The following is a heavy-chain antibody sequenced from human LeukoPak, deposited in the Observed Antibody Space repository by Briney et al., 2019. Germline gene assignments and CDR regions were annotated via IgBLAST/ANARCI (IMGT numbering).Heavy chain of an antibody. Sequence: GGSLRLSCAASGFTFSTYAMTWVRQAPGKGLERVSSISGSGASTYYADSVKGRFNISRDNSKNTLYLQMNIMRAEDTALYYCAKDFTYIAVTENDWGQGTLVTVSS. CDR1: GFTFSTYA. J-gene: IGHJ4*02. CDR2: ISGSGAST. CDR3: AKDFTYIAVTEND. D-gene: IGHD6-19*01. V-gene: IGHV3-23*01.